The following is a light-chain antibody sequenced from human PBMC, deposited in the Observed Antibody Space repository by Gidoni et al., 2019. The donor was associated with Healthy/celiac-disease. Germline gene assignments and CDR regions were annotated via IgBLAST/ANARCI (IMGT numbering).Light chain of an antibody. Sequence: QSVLTQPPSASGTPGQRVTISWSGSSSNLGSNTVNWYQQLPGTAPKLLIYSNNQRPSGVPDRFSGSKPGTSASLAISGLQSEDEADYYCAAWDDSLNGVVFGGGTKLPVL. CDR1: SSNLGSNT. CDR3: AAWDDSLNGVV. V-gene: IGLV1-44*01. CDR2: SNN. J-gene: IGLJ2*01.